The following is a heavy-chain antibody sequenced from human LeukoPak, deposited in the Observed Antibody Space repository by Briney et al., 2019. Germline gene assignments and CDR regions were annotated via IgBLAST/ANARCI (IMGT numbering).Heavy chain of an antibody. D-gene: IGHD5-24*01. CDR1: GYTFTGYG. CDR2: ISAYNGNT. Sequence: ASVKVSCKASGYTFTGYGISWVRQAPGQGLEWMGWISAYNGNTNYAQKFQGRVTMTRNTSISTAYMELSSLRSEDTAVYYCARFVGEMAKLGGFDPWGQGTLVTVSS. CDR3: ARFVGEMAKLGGFDP. V-gene: IGHV1-18*01. J-gene: IGHJ5*02.